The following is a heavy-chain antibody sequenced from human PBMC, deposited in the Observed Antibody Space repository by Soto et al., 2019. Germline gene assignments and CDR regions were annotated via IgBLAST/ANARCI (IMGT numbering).Heavy chain of an antibody. D-gene: IGHD1-20*01. CDR2: IYYSGST. J-gene: IGHJ5*02. Sequence: SETLSLTCTVSGGSISSYYWSWIRQPPGKGLEWIGYIYYSGSTNYNPSLKSRVTISVDTSKNQFSLKLSSVTAADTAVYYFARAWYNCNGDYNWFDPWGQGTLVTVSS. CDR1: GGSISSYY. V-gene: IGHV4-59*01. CDR3: ARAWYNCNGDYNWFDP.